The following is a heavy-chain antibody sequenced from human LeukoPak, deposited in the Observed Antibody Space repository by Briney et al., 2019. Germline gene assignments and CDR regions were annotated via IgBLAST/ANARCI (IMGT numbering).Heavy chain of an antibody. CDR1: GFTFSSYW. D-gene: IGHD1-26*01. CDR2: IKQDGSEK. V-gene: IGHV3-7*01. J-gene: IGHJ4*02. Sequence: GGSLRLSCEASGFTFSSYWMSWVRQAPGKGLEWVANIKQDGSEKYYVDSVKGRFTISRDNAKNSLYLQMNSLRAEDTAVYYCARDRIVGATNFDYWGQGTLVTVSS. CDR3: ARDRIVGATNFDY.